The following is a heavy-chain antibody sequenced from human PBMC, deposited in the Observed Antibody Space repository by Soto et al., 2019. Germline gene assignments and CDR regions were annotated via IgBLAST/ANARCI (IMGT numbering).Heavy chain of an antibody. CDR2: ISGSGGST. V-gene: IGHV3-23*01. D-gene: IGHD6-19*01. CDR3: ALHPRSMAVAGTAIDY. Sequence: SLRLSCAASGFTFSSYAMSWVRQAPGKGLEWVSAISGSGGSTCYADSVKGRFTISRDNSKNTLYLQMNSLRAEDTAVYYCALHPRSMAVAGTAIDYWGQGTLVTVSS. CDR1: GFTFSSYA. J-gene: IGHJ4*02.